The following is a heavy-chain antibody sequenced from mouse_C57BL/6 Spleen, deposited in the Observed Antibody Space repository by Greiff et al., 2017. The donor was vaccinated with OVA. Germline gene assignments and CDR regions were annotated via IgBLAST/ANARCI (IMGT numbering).Heavy chain of an antibody. Sequence: DVKLVESEGGLVQPGSSMKLSCTASGFTFSDYYMAWVRQVPEKGLEWVANINYDGSSTYYLDSLKSRFIIARDNAKNILYLQMSSLKSEDTATYYCARDAIYDGYYDGAMDYWGQGTSVTVSS. CDR3: ARDAIYDGYYDGAMDY. J-gene: IGHJ4*01. D-gene: IGHD2-3*01. V-gene: IGHV5-16*01. CDR2: INYDGSST. CDR1: GFTFSDYY.